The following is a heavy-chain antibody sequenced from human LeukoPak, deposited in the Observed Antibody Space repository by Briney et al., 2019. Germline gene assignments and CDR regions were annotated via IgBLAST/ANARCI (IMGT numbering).Heavy chain of an antibody. J-gene: IGHJ3*02. D-gene: IGHD3-10*01. CDR1: EFTFSSYA. CDR2: ISGSGGST. CDR3: AKVSGYGAPLEDAFDI. V-gene: IGHV3-23*01. Sequence: GGSLRLSCAASEFTFSSYAMSWVRQAPGKGREWVSAISGSGGSTYYADSVKGRFTISRDNSKNTLYLQMNSLRAEDTAVYYCAKVSGYGAPLEDAFDIWGQGTMVTVSS.